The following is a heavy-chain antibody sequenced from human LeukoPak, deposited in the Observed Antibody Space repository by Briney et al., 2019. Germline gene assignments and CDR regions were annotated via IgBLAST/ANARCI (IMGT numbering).Heavy chain of an antibody. CDR1: GGTFSSYA. CDR2: IIPILGIA. J-gene: IGHJ4*02. Sequence: SVKVSCKASGGTFSSYAISWVRQAPGQGREWMGRIIPILGIANYAQKFQGRVTITADKSTSTAYMELSSLRSEDTAVYYCARDFKGTVTNWWGQGTLVTVSS. CDR3: ARDFKGTVTNW. D-gene: IGHD4-4*01. V-gene: IGHV1-69*04.